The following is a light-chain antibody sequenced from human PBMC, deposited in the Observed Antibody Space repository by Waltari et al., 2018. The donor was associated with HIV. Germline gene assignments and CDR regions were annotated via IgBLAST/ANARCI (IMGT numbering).Light chain of an antibody. CDR3: QQYNDWPRGP. CDR1: QSVSSN. Sequence: ELVLTQSPATLSVSPRERATPSCRASQSVSSNLAWYQQKPGQAPRLLIYRASTRTTGIPARFSGSGSGTEFTLTISSLQSEDFAVYYCQQYNDWPRGPFGQGTRLEIK. V-gene: IGKV3-15*01. CDR2: RAS. J-gene: IGKJ2*01.